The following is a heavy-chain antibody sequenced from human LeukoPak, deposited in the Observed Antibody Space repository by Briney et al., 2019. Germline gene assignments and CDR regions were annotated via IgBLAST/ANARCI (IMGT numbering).Heavy chain of an antibody. CDR1: EYTFTSYD. J-gene: IGHJ4*02. D-gene: IGHD5-12*01. CDR2: MNPNSGNT. CDR3: ARGRHPGPTWISEY. Sequence: GASVKVSCKASEYTFTSYDINGVRQATGQGLEWMGWMNPNSGNTGYAQKFQGRVTMARNTSISTAYMELSSLTFEDTAVYYCARGRHPGPTWISEYWGQGTLVTVSP. V-gene: IGHV1-8*01.